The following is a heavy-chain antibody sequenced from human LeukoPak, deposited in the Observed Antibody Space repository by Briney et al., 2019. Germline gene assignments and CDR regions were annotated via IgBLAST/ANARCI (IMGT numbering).Heavy chain of an antibody. J-gene: IGHJ4*02. D-gene: IGHD5-18*01. CDR3: ARVGGYSYGNYYFNY. CDR1: GYSISSGYY. CDR2: ISHSGST. Sequence: SETLSLTCAVSGYSISSGYYWGWIRQPPGKGLDWIGSISHSGSTYYNPSLRSRVTISIDTSKYQFSLRLNSVTATDTAVYYCARVGGYSYGNYYFNYWGQGTLVTVSS. V-gene: IGHV4-38-2*01.